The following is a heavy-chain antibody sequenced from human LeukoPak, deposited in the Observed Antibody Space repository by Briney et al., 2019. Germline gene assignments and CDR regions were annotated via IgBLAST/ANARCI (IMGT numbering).Heavy chain of an antibody. D-gene: IGHD3-22*01. Sequence: SETLSLTCTVSGYSISSGYYWCCSRQPPGKRLEWSGSIYHSGTTYYNPPLKRRVNISVDTSKNQSSLKRSAVTAADAAVYYCASADRGAFDISGQGTMVTVSS. V-gene: IGHV4-38-2*02. CDR2: IYHSGTT. J-gene: IGHJ3*02. CDR1: GYSISSGYY. CDR3: ASADRGAFDI.